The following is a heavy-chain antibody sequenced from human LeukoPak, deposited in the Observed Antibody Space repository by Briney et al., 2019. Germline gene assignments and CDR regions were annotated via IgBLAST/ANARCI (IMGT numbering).Heavy chain of an antibody. V-gene: IGHV3-23*01. J-gene: IGHJ3*01. CDR3: ARDIQLST. CDR1: GFTFSGSA. D-gene: IGHD5-24*01. Sequence: PGGSLRLSCAASGFTFSGSAMSCVRQAPGKGLEWVSLISFSGSSTYYADSVKGRFTISRDNSKDTLYLQMNSLRAEDTAIYYCARDIQLSTWGLGTMVTVSS. CDR2: ISFSGSST.